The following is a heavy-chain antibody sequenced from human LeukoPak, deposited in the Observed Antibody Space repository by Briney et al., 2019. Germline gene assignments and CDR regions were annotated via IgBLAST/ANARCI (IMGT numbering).Heavy chain of an antibody. CDR2: ISSSSSYI. V-gene: IGHV3-21*04. J-gene: IGHJ4*02. CDR3: AKGQSISWGLFDY. Sequence: GSLRLSCAASGFTFSCYSMNWVRPAPGKGLEWVSSISSSSSYIYYADSVKGRFTISRDNAKNSLYLQMNSLRAEDTAVYYCAKGQSISWGLFDYWGQGTLVTVSS. D-gene: IGHD6-13*01. CDR1: GFTFSCYS.